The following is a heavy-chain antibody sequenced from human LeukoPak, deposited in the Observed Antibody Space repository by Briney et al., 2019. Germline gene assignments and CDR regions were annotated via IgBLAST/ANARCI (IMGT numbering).Heavy chain of an antibody. Sequence: GESLKISFKGSGYSFTSYWIGWVRQMPGKGLEWMGIIYPGDSDTRYSPSFQGQVTISADKSISTAYLQWSSLKASDTAMYYCARPEVGATNGEGAYDYWGQGTLVTVSS. V-gene: IGHV5-51*01. J-gene: IGHJ4*02. CDR3: ARPEVGATNGEGAYDY. CDR2: IYPGDSDT. CDR1: GYSFTSYW. D-gene: IGHD1-26*01.